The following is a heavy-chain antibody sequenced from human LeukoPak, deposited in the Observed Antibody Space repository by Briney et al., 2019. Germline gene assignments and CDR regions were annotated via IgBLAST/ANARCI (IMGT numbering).Heavy chain of an antibody. V-gene: IGHV3-23*01. CDR1: GFTFSSYA. CDR3: ASTPPMERYFDWLWGYFDY. J-gene: IGHJ4*02. Sequence: GGSLRLSCAASGFTFSSYAMSWVRQAPGKGLEWVSAISGSGGSTYYADSVKGRFTISRDNSKNTLYLQMNSLRAEDTAVYYCASTPPMERYFDWLWGYFDYWGQGTLVTVSS. D-gene: IGHD3-9*01. CDR2: ISGSGGST.